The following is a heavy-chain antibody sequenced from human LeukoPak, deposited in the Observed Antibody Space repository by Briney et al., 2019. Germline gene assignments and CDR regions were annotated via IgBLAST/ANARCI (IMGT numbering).Heavy chain of an antibody. V-gene: IGHV4-34*01. CDR2: INHSGSI. D-gene: IGHD3-22*01. J-gene: IGHJ4*02. Sequence: SETLSLTCAVYGGSFSGYYWSWIRQPPGKGLEWIGEINHSGSINYNPSLKSRVTISVDTSKNQFSLKLSSVTAADTAVYYCARLETDYYDSSGYYLTYFDYWGQGTLVTVSS. CDR1: GGSFSGYY. CDR3: ARLETDYYDSSGYYLTYFDY.